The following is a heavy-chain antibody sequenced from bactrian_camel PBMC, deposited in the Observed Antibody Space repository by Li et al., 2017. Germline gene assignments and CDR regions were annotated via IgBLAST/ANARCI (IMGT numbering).Heavy chain of an antibody. D-gene: IGHD6*01. CDR1: GYTYSYPY. CDR3: AADSTVFSTSTINARWYRS. J-gene: IGHJ4*01. Sequence: HVQLVESGGGSVQVGGSLRLSCVLSGYTYSYPYMGWFRQAPGTEREGVAAISTTNGRTIYGDSVTGRFTISQDKAKSTLYLQMNSLKPEDTAMYYCAADSTVFSTSTINARWYRSWGRGTQVTVS. V-gene: IGHV3S63*01. CDR2: ISTTNGRT.